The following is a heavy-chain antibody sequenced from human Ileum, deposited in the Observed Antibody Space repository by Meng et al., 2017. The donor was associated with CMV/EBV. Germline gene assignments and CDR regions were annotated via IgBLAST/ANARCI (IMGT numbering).Heavy chain of an antibody. V-gene: IGHV3-74*01. CDR2: INSAGSST. J-gene: IGHJ4*02. CDR3: ATIGQ. CDR1: GFTFSSYW. Sequence: GGSLRLSCAASGFTFSSYWMHWVRQAPGQGPVWVSRINSAGSSTSYADSVKGRFTISRDNAKNTLYLQMNSLRAKDTAVYYCATIGQWGQGTLVTVSS.